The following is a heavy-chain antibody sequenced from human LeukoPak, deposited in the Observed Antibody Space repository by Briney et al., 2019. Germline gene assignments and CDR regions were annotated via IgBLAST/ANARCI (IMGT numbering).Heavy chain of an antibody. CDR3: ARHGEGYKASSNWFDP. CDR2: IYYSGST. Sequence: SETLSLTCSVSGGPIRNYYWSWIRQPPGKGLEWIGYIYYSGSTNYNPSLKSRVTISVDTSKNQFSLKLSSVTAADTAVYYCARHGEGYKASSNWFDPWGQGTLVTVSS. V-gene: IGHV4-59*08. J-gene: IGHJ5*02. CDR1: GGPIRNYY. D-gene: IGHD5-24*01.